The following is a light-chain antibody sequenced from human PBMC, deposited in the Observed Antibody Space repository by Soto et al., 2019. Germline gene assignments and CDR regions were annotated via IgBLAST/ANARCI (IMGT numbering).Light chain of an antibody. Sequence: QSALTQPASVSGSPGQSITISCTGTISDVGGYNFVSWYQQYPGKAPKLMICDVSNRPSGVSNRFSGSKSGSTASLTISGLQAEDEADYYCSSFTGSNYVFGTGTKLTVL. V-gene: IGLV2-14*03. CDR3: SSFTGSNYV. CDR2: DVS. CDR1: ISDVGGYNF. J-gene: IGLJ1*01.